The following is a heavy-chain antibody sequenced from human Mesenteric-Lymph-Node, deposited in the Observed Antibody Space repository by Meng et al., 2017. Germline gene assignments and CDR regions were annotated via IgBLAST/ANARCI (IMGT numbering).Heavy chain of an antibody. V-gene: IGHV4-39*07. Sequence: SETLSLTCTVSGGSISSSSYYWGWIRQPPGKGLEWIGSIYYSGSTYYNPSLKSRVTISVDTSKNQFSLKLSSVTAADTAVYYCARGPPADYWGPGTLVTVSS. CDR3: ARGPPADY. J-gene: IGHJ4*02. CDR2: IYYSGST. CDR1: GGSISSSSYY.